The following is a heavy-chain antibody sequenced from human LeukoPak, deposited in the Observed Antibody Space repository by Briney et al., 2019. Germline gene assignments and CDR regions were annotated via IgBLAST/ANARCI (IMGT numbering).Heavy chain of an antibody. CDR3: ARDLRYYYDSSGYYYYYYYMDV. D-gene: IGHD3-22*01. J-gene: IGHJ6*03. CDR2: IYYSGST. V-gene: IGHV4-59*01. CDR1: GGSISSYY. Sequence: SETLSLTCSVSGGSISSYYWSWIRQPPGKGLEWIGYIYYSGSTNYNPSLKSRVTISVDTSKNQFSLKLSSVTAADTAVYYCARDLRYYYDSSGYYYYYYYMDVWGKGTTVTVSS.